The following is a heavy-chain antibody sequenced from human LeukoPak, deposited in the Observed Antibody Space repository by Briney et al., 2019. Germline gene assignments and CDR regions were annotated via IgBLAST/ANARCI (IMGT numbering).Heavy chain of an antibody. D-gene: IGHD5-18*01. CDR3: ASSYQDTPMSMEV. V-gene: IGHV5-51*01. J-gene: IGHJ6*02. CDR2: IYPGDSAT. CDR1: GYSFTSYW. Sequence: KHGEPLHFSCVCSGYSFTSYWIGWGRQMPGEGLYWIGIIYPGDSATSYSPSFQGQVTFSADKSTAYLHWSSLMASDATMSYCASSYQDTPMSMEVWGQGNTVTVSS.